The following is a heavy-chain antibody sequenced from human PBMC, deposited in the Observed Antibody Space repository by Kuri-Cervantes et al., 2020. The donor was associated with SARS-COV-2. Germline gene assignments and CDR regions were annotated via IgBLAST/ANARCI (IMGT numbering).Heavy chain of an antibody. V-gene: IGHV5-51*01. J-gene: IGHJ6*02. CDR1: GYSFTSYW. CDR2: IYPGDSDT. Sequence: GGSLRLSCKGSGYSFTSYWIGWVRQMPGKGLEWMGIIYPGDSDTRYSPSFQGQVTISADKSISTAYLQWSSLKASDTAMYYCARQRGSGWGDYYYGMDVWGQGTTVTVSS. CDR3: ARQRGSGWGDYYYGMDV. D-gene: IGHD6-19*01.